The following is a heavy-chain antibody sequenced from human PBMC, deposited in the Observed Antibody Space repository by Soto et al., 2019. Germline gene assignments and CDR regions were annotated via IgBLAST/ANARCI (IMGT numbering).Heavy chain of an antibody. CDR1: GGTFSSYA. J-gene: IGHJ3*02. CDR2: IIPIFGTA. Sequence: QVQLVQSGAEVKKPGSSVKVSCKASGGTFSSYAISWVRQAPGQGLEWMGGIIPIFGTANYAQKFKGRVTITADESTSTAYMELSSLRSEDTAVYYCARARDIVVVPAAIPYDAFDIWGQGTMVTVSS. CDR3: ARARDIVVVPAAIPYDAFDI. V-gene: IGHV1-69*01. D-gene: IGHD2-2*01.